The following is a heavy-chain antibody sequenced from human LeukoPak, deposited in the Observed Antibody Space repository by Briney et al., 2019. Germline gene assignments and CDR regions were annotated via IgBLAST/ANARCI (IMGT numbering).Heavy chain of an antibody. CDR3: ASAKWFGESPYVGYFDY. CDR2: ISSSSSTI. J-gene: IGHJ4*02. V-gene: IGHV3-48*01. Sequence: GGSLRLSCAASVFTFSTYSMNWVRHAPEEGLEWVSYISSSSSTIYYADSVKGRFTISRDNAKNSLYLQMNSLRAEDTAVYYCASAKWFGESPYVGYFDYWGQGTLVTVSS. CDR1: VFTFSTYS. D-gene: IGHD3-10*01.